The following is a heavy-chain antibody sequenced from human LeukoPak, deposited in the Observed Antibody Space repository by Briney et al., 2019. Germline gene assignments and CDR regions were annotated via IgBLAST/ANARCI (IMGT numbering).Heavy chain of an antibody. CDR2: ISGSGGST. Sequence: PGGSLRLSCAASGFTFSSYAMSWVRQAPGKGLEWVSAISGSGGSTYYADSVKGRFTISRDNSKNTLYLQMNSLRAEDTAVYYCAKDPHVGITIFGVVTLFDYWGQGTLVTVSS. CDR3: AKDPHVGITIFGVVTLFDY. V-gene: IGHV3-23*01. CDR1: GFTFSSYA. D-gene: IGHD3-3*01. J-gene: IGHJ4*02.